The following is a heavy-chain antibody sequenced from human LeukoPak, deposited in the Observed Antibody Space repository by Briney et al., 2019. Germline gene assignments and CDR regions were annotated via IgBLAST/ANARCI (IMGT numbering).Heavy chain of an antibody. V-gene: IGHV3-48*03. CDR3: ACGSGSFYYYCGMDV. D-gene: IGHD3-10*01. CDR1: GFTFSSYE. CDR2: ISSSGSTI. Sequence: GGSLRLSCAASGFTFSSYEMNWVRQAPGKGLEWVSYISSSGSTIYYADSVKGRFTISRDNAKNSLYLQMNSLRAEDTAVYYCACGSGSFYYYCGMDVWGKGTTVTVSS. J-gene: IGHJ6*04.